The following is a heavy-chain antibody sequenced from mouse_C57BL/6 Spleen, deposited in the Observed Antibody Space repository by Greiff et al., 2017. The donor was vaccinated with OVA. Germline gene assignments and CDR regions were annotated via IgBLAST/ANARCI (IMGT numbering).Heavy chain of an antibody. V-gene: IGHV1-55*01. CDR1: GYTFTSYW. Sequence: QVQLQQPGAELVKPGASVKMSCKASGYTFTSYWITWVKQRPGQGLEWIGDIYPGSGSTNYNEKFKSKATLTVDTSSSPAYMQLSSLTSEDSAVYYCARSWGRDYAMDYWGQGTSVTVSS. CDR3: ARSWGRDYAMDY. J-gene: IGHJ4*01. CDR2: IYPGSGST. D-gene: IGHD4-1*01.